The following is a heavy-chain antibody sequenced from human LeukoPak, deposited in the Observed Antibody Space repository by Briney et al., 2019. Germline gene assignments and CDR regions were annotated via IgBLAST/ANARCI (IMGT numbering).Heavy chain of an antibody. V-gene: IGHV4-4*09. J-gene: IGHJ4*02. D-gene: IGHD5-18*01. CDR3: ARVKVDTVY. CDR1: GSSMSGYY. Sequence: SETLSLTCTVSGSSMSGYYWSWIRQPQGKGLEWIGHIYDSGTTSYNPSLQSRVTISVDTSKNQFSLKLSSVTAADTAVYYCARVKVDTVYWGQGTLVTVSS. CDR2: IYDSGTT.